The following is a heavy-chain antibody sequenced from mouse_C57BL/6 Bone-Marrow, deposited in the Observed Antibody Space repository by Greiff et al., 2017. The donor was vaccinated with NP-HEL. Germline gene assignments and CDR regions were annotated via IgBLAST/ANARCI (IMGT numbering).Heavy chain of an antibody. CDR1: GFTFSSYG. CDR2: ISSGGSYT. J-gene: IGHJ2*01. V-gene: IGHV5-6*02. CDR3: ARRSGSSLFDY. D-gene: IGHD1-1*01. Sequence: EVKLEESGGDLVKPGGSLKLSCAASGFTFSSYGMSWVRQTPDKRLEWVATISSGGSYTYYPDSVKGRFTISRDNAKNTLYLQISSLKSEDTAMYYCARRSGSSLFDYWGQGTTLTVSS.